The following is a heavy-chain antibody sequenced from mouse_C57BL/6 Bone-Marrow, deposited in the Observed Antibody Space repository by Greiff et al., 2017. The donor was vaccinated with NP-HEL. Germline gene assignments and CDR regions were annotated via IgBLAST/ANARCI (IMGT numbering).Heavy chain of an antibody. D-gene: IGHD2-4*01. CDR3: ESPLAGDYDGGYWYFDV. CDR2: IHPNSGST. Sequence: QVQLQQPGAELVKPGASVKLSCKASGYTFTSYWMHWVKQRPGQGLEWIGMIHPNSGSTNYNEKFKSKATLTVDKSSSTAYMQLSSLTSEDSAVYYCESPLAGDYDGGYWYFDVWGTGTTVTVSS. V-gene: IGHV1-64*01. J-gene: IGHJ1*03. CDR1: GYTFTSYW.